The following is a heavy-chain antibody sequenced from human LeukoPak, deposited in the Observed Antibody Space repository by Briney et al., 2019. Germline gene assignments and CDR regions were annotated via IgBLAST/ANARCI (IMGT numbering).Heavy chain of an antibody. J-gene: IGHJ4*02. V-gene: IGHV1-2*02. Sequence: ASVKVSCKASGYTFTGYYMHWVRQAPGQGFEWMGWINPNSGGTNYAQKFQGRVTMTRDTSISTAYMELSRLRSDDTAVYYCARDEAGCSGWYYYWGQGTLVTVSS. CDR1: GYTFTGYY. D-gene: IGHD6-19*01. CDR3: ARDEAGCSGWYYY. CDR2: INPNSGGT.